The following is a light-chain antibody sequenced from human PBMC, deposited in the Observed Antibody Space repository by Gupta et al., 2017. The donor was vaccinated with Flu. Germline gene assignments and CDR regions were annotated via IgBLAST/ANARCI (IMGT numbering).Light chain of an antibody. CDR3: AAWDDSLNGCV. V-gene: IGLV1-47*01. J-gene: IGLJ2*01. CDR2: ASN. Sequence: VTIPCSGSSSNIASNPVYWYQSLPGTAPNLLIYASNRRPSGVPDRFSGSTSGPSASLAISGLRSEDAAFYYCAAWDDSLNGCVFGGGTQVTV. CDR1: SSNIASNP.